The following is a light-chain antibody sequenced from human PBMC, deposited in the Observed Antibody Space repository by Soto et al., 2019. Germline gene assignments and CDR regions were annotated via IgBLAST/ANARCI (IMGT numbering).Light chain of an antibody. V-gene: IGKV1-39*01. CDR3: QQSYSTPPT. CDR1: QDIKSY. J-gene: IGKJ1*01. Sequence: DIQLTQSPSFLSTSFVERVTIACRASQDIKSYLAWYQQKPGKAPKLLIYAASSLQSGVPSRFSGSGSGTDFTLTISSLQPEDFATYYCQQSYSTPPTFGQGTKVDI. CDR2: AAS.